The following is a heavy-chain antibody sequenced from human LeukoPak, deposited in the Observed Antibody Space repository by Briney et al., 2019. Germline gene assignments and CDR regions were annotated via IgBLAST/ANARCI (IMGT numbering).Heavy chain of an antibody. Sequence: GGSLRLSCAASGFTFSDYYMSWIRQAPGKGLEWVSYISSSGSTIYYADSVKGRFTISRDNAKNSLYLQMNSLRAEDTALYYCARDRARIAVAGTDAFDIWGQGTMVTVSS. CDR3: ARDRARIAVAGTDAFDI. CDR2: ISSSGSTI. CDR1: GFTFSDYY. V-gene: IGHV3-11*01. D-gene: IGHD6-19*01. J-gene: IGHJ3*02.